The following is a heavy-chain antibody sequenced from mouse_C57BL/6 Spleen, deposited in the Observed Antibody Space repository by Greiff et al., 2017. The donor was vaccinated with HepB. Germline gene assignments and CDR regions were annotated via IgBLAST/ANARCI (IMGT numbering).Heavy chain of an antibody. Sequence: QVQLQQPGAELVMPGASVKLSCKASGYTFTSYWMHWVKQRPGQGLEWIGEIDPSDSYTNYNQKFKGKSTLTVDKSSSTAYMQLSSLTSEDSAVYYCARVDYDPYAMDYWGQRTSVTVSS. D-gene: IGHD2-4*01. CDR2: IDPSDSYT. CDR1: GYTFTSYW. V-gene: IGHV1-69*01. J-gene: IGHJ4*01. CDR3: ARVDYDPYAMDY.